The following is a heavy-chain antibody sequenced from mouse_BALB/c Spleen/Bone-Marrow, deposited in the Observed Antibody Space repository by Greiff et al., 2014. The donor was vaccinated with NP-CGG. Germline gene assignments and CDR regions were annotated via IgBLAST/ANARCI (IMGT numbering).Heavy chain of an antibody. V-gene: IGHV1-14*01. CDR2: INPYNDDT. CDR3: ARSLYGYDWYFDV. J-gene: IGHJ1*01. Sequence: VQLQQSGPELVKPGASVKMSYKASGYTFTSYVMHWVKQKPGLGLEWIGYINPYNDDTEYNEKFKGKATLTSDKSSSTAYMELSSLTSEDSAVFYCARSLYGYDWYFDVWGAGTTVTVSS. CDR1: GYTFTSYV. D-gene: IGHD2-2*01.